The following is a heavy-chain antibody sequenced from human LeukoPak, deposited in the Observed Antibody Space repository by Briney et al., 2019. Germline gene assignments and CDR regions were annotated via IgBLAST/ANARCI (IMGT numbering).Heavy chain of an antibody. CDR3: ATLYGHGYGQYCFDD. Sequence: GGSLRLSCGASGFTFSSYYMSWVRQAPGKGLEWVSYISGSSTYIDYADSVKGRFAITRDNAKNSGYLQLNSLRAEDTAVYYCATLYGHGYGQYCFDDWDQGTLVTVSS. J-gene: IGHJ4*02. D-gene: IGHD5-18*01. CDR2: ISGSSTYI. CDR1: GFTFSSYY. V-gene: IGHV3-11*06.